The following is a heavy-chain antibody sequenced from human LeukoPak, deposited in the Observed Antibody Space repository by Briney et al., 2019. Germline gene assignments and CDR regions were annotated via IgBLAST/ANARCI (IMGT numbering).Heavy chain of an antibody. CDR1: GGSISSYY. CDR3: ARDGFQWELLRAFDI. CDR2: IYTSGST. D-gene: IGHD1-26*01. V-gene: IGHV4-4*07. J-gene: IGHJ3*02. Sequence: SETLSLTCTVSGGSISSYYWSWIRQPAGKGLEWIGRIYTSGSTNYNPSLKSRVTMSVDTSKNQFSLKLSSVTAADTAVYYCARDGFQWELLRAFDIWGQGTMVTVSS.